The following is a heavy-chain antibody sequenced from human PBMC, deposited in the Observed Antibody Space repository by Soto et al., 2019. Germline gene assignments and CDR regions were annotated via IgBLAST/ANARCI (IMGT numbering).Heavy chain of an antibody. CDR2: IYSGGST. D-gene: IGHD1-26*01. CDR3: AIESGSYLDYFDY. Sequence: GGSLRLSCAASGFTVSSSYMSWVRQAPGKGLEWVSVIYSGGSTYYADSVKGRFTISRDNSKNTLYLQMNSLRAEDTAVYYCAIESGSYLDYFDYWGQGTLVTVSS. J-gene: IGHJ4*02. V-gene: IGHV3-53*01. CDR1: GFTVSSSY.